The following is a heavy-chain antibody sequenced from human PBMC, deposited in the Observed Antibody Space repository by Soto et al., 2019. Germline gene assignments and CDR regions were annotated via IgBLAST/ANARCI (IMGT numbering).Heavy chain of an antibody. CDR3: ARDCSGSYSYFYYGMDV. D-gene: IGHD1-26*01. Sequence: GGSLRLSCAASGFTFSSYAMHWVRQAPGKGLEWVAVITYDGSNKYYADSVKGRFTISRDNSKNTLYLQINSLRAEDTAVYYCARDCSGSYSYFYYGMDVWGQGTTVTVSS. V-gene: IGHV3-30-3*01. J-gene: IGHJ6*02. CDR1: GFTFSSYA. CDR2: ITYDGSNK.